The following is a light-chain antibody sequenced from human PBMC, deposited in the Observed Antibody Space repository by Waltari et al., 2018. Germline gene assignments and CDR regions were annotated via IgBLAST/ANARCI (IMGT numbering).Light chain of an antibody. CDR2: DVC. CDR1: SRDVGDYDW. CDR3: TSYTSRHSLV. Sequence: QSALTQPASVSGSPGQSITISCTGTSRDVGDYDWVSWYQQHPGKAPKVVIFDVCYRPSGVSNRFSGSKSGNTASLTISGLQAEDEADYYCTSYTSRHSLVFGTGTKVTVL. V-gene: IGLV2-14*03. J-gene: IGLJ1*01.